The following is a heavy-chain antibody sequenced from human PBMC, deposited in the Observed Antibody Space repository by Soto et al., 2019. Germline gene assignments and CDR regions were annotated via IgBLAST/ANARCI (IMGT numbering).Heavy chain of an antibody. CDR3: AGRCDGTNCLAHFDY. Sequence: QVQLVQSGAEVKKPGSSVKVSCRASGGTFNNYVINWVRQAPGQGLEWMAGIIPIFGTPNYAQKFQGRVTITADQSTSTAYMELNSLRSEDTVVYYCAGRCDGTNCLAHFDYWGQGTLVTVSS. CDR1: GGTFNNYV. D-gene: IGHD2-2*01. V-gene: IGHV1-69*01. CDR2: IIPIFGTP. J-gene: IGHJ4*02.